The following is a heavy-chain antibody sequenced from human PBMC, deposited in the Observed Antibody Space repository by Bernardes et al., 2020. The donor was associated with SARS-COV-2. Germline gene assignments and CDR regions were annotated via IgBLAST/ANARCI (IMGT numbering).Heavy chain of an antibody. CDR2: INHSGRT. V-gene: IGHV4-34*01. D-gene: IGHD3-10*01. Sequence: SDTLALTCAVYGGSFSNYYWSWIRQPPGKGLEWIGEINHSGRTNYNPSLKSRVTISVDTSKNQFSLKLSSVTAADTAVYYCARGRGRKRVYYYGMDVWGQGTTVTGSS. J-gene: IGHJ6*02. CDR3: ARGRGRKRVYYYGMDV. CDR1: GGSFSNYY.